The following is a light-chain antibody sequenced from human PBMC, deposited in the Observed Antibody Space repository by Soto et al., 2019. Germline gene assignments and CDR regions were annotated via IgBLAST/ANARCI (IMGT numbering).Light chain of an antibody. CDR3: SSYSSGSTRV. V-gene: IGLV2-14*01. Sequence: QSALTLPASVSVSPGQSITISCTGTSSDVGGYNYVSCYQQHPGKAPKLMIYDVSNRPSGVSNRFSGSKSGNAASLTISGRQAEDEAAYYCSSYSSGSTRVFGGGTKLTVL. CDR2: DVS. CDR1: SSDVGGYNY. J-gene: IGLJ2*01.